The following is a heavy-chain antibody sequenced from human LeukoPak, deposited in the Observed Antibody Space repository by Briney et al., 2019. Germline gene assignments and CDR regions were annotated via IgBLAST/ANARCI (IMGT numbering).Heavy chain of an antibody. D-gene: IGHD2-2*02. CDR2: INHSGST. Sequence: PSETLSLTCIVSGDSINTGSHYWSWIRQPPGKGLEWIGEINHSGSTNYNPSLKSRVTISVDTSKNQFSLKLSSVTAADTAVYYCARDIPRYWFDPWGQGTLVTVSS. J-gene: IGHJ5*02. V-gene: IGHV4-39*07. CDR1: GDSINTGSHY. CDR3: ARDIPRYWFDP.